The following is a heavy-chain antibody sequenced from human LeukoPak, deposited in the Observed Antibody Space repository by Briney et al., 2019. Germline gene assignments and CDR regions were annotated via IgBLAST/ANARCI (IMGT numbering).Heavy chain of an antibody. D-gene: IGHD1-26*01. J-gene: IGHJ4*02. CDR3: ARENLVGATIDY. V-gene: IGHV4-30-4*01. Sequence: SETLSLTCTVSGGSISSGDYYWSWIRQPPGKGLEWIGYIYYSGSTYYNPSLKSRVTISVGTSKNQFSLKLSSVTAADTAVYYCARENLVGATIDYWGQGTLVTVSS. CDR2: IYYSGST. CDR1: GGSISSGDYY.